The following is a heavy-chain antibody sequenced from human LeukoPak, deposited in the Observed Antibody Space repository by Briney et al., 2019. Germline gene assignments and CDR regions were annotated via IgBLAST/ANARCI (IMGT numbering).Heavy chain of an antibody. CDR1: GFTFSSYA. CDR2: ISGSGGST. D-gene: IGHD4-23*01. CDR3: AKANSLLTYRYYYYMDV. J-gene: IGHJ6*03. Sequence: GGSLRLSCAASGFTFSSYAMSWVRQAPGKGLEWVSAISGSGGSTYYADSVKGRFTISRDNPKNTLYLQMNSLRAEDTAVYYCAKANSLLTYRYYYYMDVWGKGTTVTVSS. V-gene: IGHV3-23*01.